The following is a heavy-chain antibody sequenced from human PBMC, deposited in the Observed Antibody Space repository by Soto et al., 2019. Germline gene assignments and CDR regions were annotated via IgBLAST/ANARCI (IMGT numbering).Heavy chain of an antibody. J-gene: IGHJ4*02. Sequence: EVQLVESGGGLVEPGGSLRLSCAASGFIFSDHYMDWVRQAPGKGLEWIGRVRDKANGYTTEYAASVRGRFTVSRDDSKNSLDLQMNSLQIEDTAMYYCVRNLASGGIYYIDYWGQGTLVTVSS. CDR1: GFIFSDHY. CDR2: VRDKANGYTT. CDR3: VRNLASGGIYYIDY. V-gene: IGHV3-72*01. D-gene: IGHD1-26*01.